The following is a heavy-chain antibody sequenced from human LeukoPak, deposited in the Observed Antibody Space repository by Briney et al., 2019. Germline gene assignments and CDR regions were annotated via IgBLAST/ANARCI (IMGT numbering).Heavy chain of an antibody. Sequence: KTSETLSLTCTVSGGSISSGSYYWSWIRQPAGKGLEWIGRIYTSGSTNYNPSLKSRVTISVDTSKNQFSLKLSSVTAADTAVYYCARATMVRGVIMALGYYYYYMDVWGKGTTVTISS. D-gene: IGHD3-10*01. CDR1: GGSISSGSYY. J-gene: IGHJ6*03. V-gene: IGHV4-61*02. CDR2: IYTSGST. CDR3: ARATMVRGVIMALGYYYYYMDV.